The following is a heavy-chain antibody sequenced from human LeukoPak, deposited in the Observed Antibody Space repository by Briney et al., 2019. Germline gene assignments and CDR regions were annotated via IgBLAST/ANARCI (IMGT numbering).Heavy chain of an antibody. Sequence: PGGSLRLSCVVSGFTFSNYGMNWVRQAPGKGLDWVSYISASRSSISYADSVKGRFTISRDNSKNTLYLQMNNLRAEDTAVYYCAKDRACGQWNCQGSDYWGQGTLVTVSS. V-gene: IGHV3-48*01. J-gene: IGHJ4*02. CDR2: ISASRSSI. D-gene: IGHD1-7*01. CDR3: AKDRACGQWNCQGSDY. CDR1: GFTFSNYG.